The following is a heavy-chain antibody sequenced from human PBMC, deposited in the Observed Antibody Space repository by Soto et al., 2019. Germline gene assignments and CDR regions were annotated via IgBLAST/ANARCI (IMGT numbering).Heavy chain of an antibody. V-gene: IGHV3-23*01. Sequence: EVQLLESGGGLVQPGGSLRLSCVGSGFTFINYAMNWVRQTPGKGLEWVSGISGGGDRTFDADSVKGRFTISRDNSKNTVNLQMNSLRADDPAVYYCARKVLGSTSRPDWWHFALGGRGTLVTVSS. CDR3: ARKVLGSTSRPDWWHFAL. J-gene: IGHJ2*01. D-gene: IGHD2-2*01. CDR1: GFTFINYA. CDR2: ISGGGDRT.